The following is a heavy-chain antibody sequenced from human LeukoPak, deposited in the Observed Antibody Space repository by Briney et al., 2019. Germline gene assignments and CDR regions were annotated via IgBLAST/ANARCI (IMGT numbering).Heavy chain of an antibody. Sequence: GGSLRLSCAASGFNFSSSAMHWVRQAPGKGLEWVAVTSYDGSNKYYADSVKGRFTISRDNSKNTLYLQMNSLRAEDTAVYYCARVGYGGDTTNFDYWGQGTLVTVSS. CDR1: GFNFSSSA. CDR2: TSYDGSNK. J-gene: IGHJ4*02. V-gene: IGHV3-30-3*01. CDR3: ARVGYGGDTTNFDY. D-gene: IGHD2-21*01.